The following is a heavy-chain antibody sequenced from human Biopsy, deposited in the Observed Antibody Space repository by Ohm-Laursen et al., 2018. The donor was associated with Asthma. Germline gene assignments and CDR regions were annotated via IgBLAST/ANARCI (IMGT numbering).Heavy chain of an antibody. D-gene: IGHD1-7*01. V-gene: IGHV1-46*01. Sequence: SSVKVSCKASGYTFTSYYMHWVRQAPGQGLEWMGIINPSGGSTSYAQKFQGRVTMTRDTSTSTVYMELSSLRSEDTAVYYCARRGITGTTLDYWGQGTLVIVSS. CDR1: GYTFTSYY. CDR2: INPSGGST. CDR3: ARRGITGTTLDY. J-gene: IGHJ4*02.